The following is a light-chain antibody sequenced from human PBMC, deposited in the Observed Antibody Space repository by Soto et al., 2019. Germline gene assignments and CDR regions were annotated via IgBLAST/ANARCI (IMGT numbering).Light chain of an antibody. V-gene: IGKV1-39*01. CDR1: QSISSY. Sequence: IPVSQSPSSMSASVGDRVTITCRASQSISSYLNCYQQKPGKATKLLIYAASSLQSGVPSRCSGSGSGTHFTLTISRVEPGDFAVYYCQHFGGTTFTFGQGTRLEIK. CDR3: QHFGGTTFT. J-gene: IGKJ5*01. CDR2: AAS.